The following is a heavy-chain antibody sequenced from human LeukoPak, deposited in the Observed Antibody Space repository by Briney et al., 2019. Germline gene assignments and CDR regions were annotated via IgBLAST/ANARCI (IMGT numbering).Heavy chain of an antibody. CDR1: GGIFSSYA. CDR2: IIPIFGTA. Sequence: SVKVSCKASGGIFSSYAISWVRQAPGQGLEWMGGIIPIFGTANYAQKFQGRVTITADESTSTAYMELSSLRSEDTAVYYCARDLQLERPGNWFDPWGQGTLVTVSS. CDR3: ARDLQLERPGNWFDP. V-gene: IGHV1-69*13. D-gene: IGHD1-1*01. J-gene: IGHJ5*02.